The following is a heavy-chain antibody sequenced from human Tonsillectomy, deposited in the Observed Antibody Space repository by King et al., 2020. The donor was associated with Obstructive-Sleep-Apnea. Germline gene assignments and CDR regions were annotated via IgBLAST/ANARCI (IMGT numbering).Heavy chain of an antibody. Sequence: VQLQQWGAGLLKPSETLSLTCAVYGGSFSGYYWSWIRQPPGKGQEWIGEINHSGSTNYNPSLKSRVTISVDTSKNQFSLKLSSVTAADTAVYYCARGYSSSWYAIRNWFDPWGQGTLVTVSS. J-gene: IGHJ5*02. D-gene: IGHD6-13*01. CDR3: ARGYSSSWYAIRNWFDP. CDR1: GGSFSGYY. CDR2: INHSGST. V-gene: IGHV4-34*01.